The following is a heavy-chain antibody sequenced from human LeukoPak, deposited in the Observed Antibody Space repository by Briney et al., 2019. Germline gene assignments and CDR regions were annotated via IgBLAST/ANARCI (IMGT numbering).Heavy chain of an antibody. CDR1: GGSISSGDYY. J-gene: IGHJ3*02. D-gene: IGHD5-18*01. CDR2: IYYSGST. Sequence: SQTLSLTCTVSGGSISSGDYYWSWIRQPPGKGLEWIGYIYYSGSTYYDPSLKSRVTISVDTSKNQFSLKLSSVTAADTAVYYCARDGTQRGYSYAFDSWGQGQWSPSLQ. V-gene: IGHV4-30-4*08. CDR3: ARDGTQRGYSYAFDS.